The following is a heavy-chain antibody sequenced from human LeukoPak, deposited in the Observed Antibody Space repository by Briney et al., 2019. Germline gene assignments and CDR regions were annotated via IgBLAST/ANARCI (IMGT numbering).Heavy chain of an antibody. D-gene: IGHD6-19*01. CDR2: IWYDGSNK. CDR1: GFTFSSYG. V-gene: IGHV3-33*06. J-gene: IGHJ5*02. Sequence: GGSLRLSCAASGFTFSSYGMHWVRQAPGKGLEWVAVIWYDGSNKYYADSVKGRFTISRDNSKNTLYLQMNSLRAEDTAVYYCAKDWYRSGWGRDWFDPWGQGTLVTVSS. CDR3: AKDWYRSGWGRDWFDP.